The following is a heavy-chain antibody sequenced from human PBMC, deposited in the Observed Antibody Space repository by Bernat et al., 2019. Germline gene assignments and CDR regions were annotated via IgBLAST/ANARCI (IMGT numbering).Heavy chain of an antibody. V-gene: IGHV3-33*01. Sequence: QVQLVESGGGVVQPGRSLRLSCAASGFSFRTYGMHWVRQAPGKGLEWVAVIWYDGSNKYYADSVKGRFTISRDNSKNTLYLQMNSLRAEDTAVYYCARDWRFYGLFDYWGQGTLVPVSS. J-gene: IGHJ4*02. D-gene: IGHD2/OR15-2a*01. CDR1: GFSFRTYG. CDR2: IWYDGSNK. CDR3: ARDWRFYGLFDY.